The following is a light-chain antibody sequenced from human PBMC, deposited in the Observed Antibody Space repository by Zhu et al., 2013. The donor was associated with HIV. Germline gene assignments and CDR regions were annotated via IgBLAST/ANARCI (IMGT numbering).Light chain of an antibody. CDR1: QSISSRY. Sequence: EIVLTQSPDTLSLSPGDRAALSCRAGQSISSRYLAWYQQKPDQAPRLLIYGASSRATGIPDRFSGSGSVTDFTLTISRLEPEDFAVYYCQQYGSSPFTFGPGTKVDIK. J-gene: IGKJ3*01. CDR3: QQYGSSPFT. CDR2: GAS. V-gene: IGKV3-20*01.